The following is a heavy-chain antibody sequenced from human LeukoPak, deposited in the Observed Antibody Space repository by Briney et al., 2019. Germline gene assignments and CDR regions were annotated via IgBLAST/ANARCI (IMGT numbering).Heavy chain of an antibody. CDR2: IYYSGST. J-gene: IGHJ5*02. CDR3: ARWSRRFLESGLSWFDP. CDR1: GGSISSYY. D-gene: IGHD3-3*01. V-gene: IGHV4-59*01. Sequence: SSETLSLTCTVSGGSISSYYWSWIRQPPGKGLEWIGYIYYSGSTNYNPSLESRVTISVDTSKNQFSLKLSSVTAADTAVYYCARWSRRFLESGLSWFDPWGQGTLVTVSS.